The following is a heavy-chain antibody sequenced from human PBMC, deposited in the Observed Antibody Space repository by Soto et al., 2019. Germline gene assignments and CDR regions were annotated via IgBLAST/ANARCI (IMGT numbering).Heavy chain of an antibody. CDR3: AREFLYYDYVWGSYRLAQIDY. Sequence: SETLSLTCAVYGGSFSGYYWSWIRQPPGKGLEWIGEINHSRSTNYNPSLKSRVTISVDTSKNQFSLKLSSVTAADTAVYYCAREFLYYDYVWGSYRLAQIDYWGQGTLVTVSS. CDR2: INHSRST. V-gene: IGHV4-34*01. CDR1: GGSFSGYY. J-gene: IGHJ4*02. D-gene: IGHD3-16*02.